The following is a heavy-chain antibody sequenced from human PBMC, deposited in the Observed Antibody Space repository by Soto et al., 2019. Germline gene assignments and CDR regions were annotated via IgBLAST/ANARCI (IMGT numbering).Heavy chain of an antibody. Sequence: SETLSLTCAVYGGSFSRYYWSWIRQPPGKGLEWIGEINHSGSTNYNPSLKSRVTISVDTSKNQFSLKLSSVTAADTAVYYCARVAVDYYDSSGYDYWGQGTLVTVSS. CDR1: GGSFSRYY. V-gene: IGHV4-34*01. J-gene: IGHJ4*02. CDR2: INHSGST. CDR3: ARVAVDYYDSSGYDY. D-gene: IGHD3-22*01.